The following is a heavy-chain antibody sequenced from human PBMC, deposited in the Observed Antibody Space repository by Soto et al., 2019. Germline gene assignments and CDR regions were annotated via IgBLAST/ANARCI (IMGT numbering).Heavy chain of an antibody. CDR1: GFSFSSYA. CDR2: ISARGGSS. J-gene: IGHJ4*02. Sequence: VQLLESGGGLVQPGGSLRLSCAASGFSFSSYAMVWVRQAPGKGLEWVSVISARGGSSYFADSVKGRFTISRDNSKKGLSLEMNSRRAEDTAIYFGATGSIEYSASVDNWGQGTLVLVSS. V-gene: IGHV3-23*01. D-gene: IGHD5-12*01. CDR3: ATGSIEYSASVDN.